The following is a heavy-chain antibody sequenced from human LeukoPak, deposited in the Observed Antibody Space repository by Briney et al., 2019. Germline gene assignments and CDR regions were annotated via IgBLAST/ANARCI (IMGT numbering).Heavy chain of an antibody. CDR2: INHSGST. CDR3: ARGSWGYYIQSLFDY. Sequence: GSLRLSCAASGFTFSSYWMSRIRQPPGKGLEWIGEINHSGSTNYNPSLKSRVTISVDTSKNQFSLKLSSVTAADTAVYYCARGSWGYYIQSLFDYWGQGTLVTVSS. J-gene: IGHJ4*02. CDR1: GFTFSSYW. D-gene: IGHD3-22*01. V-gene: IGHV4-34*01.